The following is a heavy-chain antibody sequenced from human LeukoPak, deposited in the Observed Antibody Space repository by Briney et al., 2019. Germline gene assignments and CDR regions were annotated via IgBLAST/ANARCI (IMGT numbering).Heavy chain of an antibody. V-gene: IGHV3-7*01. CDR2: ISPDGGDR. J-gene: IGHJ4*02. D-gene: IGHD6-19*01. Sequence: GGSLRVSCAASGFTFTNYWMSWVRQAPGNGLEWVANISPDGGDRYYVDSVRGRFIISRDNAENSLYMYLNSLRTDDTAVYYCARDLGYSSEDHWGQGTLVTVSS. CDR1: GFTFTNYW. CDR3: ARDLGYSSEDH.